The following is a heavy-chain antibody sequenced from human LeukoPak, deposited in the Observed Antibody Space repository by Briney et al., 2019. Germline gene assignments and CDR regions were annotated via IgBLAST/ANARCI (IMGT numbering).Heavy chain of an antibody. V-gene: IGHV4-39*07. CDR2: INHSGST. CDR3: ARGYTMAP. D-gene: IGHD3-10*01. Sequence: SETLSLTCTVSGGSISSGSYYWSWIRQPPGKGLEWIGEINHSGSTNYNPSLKSRVTISVDTSKNQFSLKLSSVTPADTAVYYCARGYTMAPWGQGTLVTVSS. CDR1: GGSISSGSYY. J-gene: IGHJ5*02.